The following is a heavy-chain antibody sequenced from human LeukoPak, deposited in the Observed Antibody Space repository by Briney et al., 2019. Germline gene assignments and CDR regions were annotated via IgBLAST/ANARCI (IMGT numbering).Heavy chain of an antibody. CDR1: GGTFSSYA. J-gene: IGHJ4*02. CDR2: INPNSGGT. D-gene: IGHD3-9*01. CDR3: ARDLYFDWLFFDY. V-gene: IGHV1-2*02. Sequence: ASVKVSCKASGGTFSSYAISWVRQAPGQGLEWMGWINPNSGGTNYAQKFQGRVTMTRDTSISTAYMELSRLRSDDTAVYYCARDLYFDWLFFDYWGQGTLVTVSS.